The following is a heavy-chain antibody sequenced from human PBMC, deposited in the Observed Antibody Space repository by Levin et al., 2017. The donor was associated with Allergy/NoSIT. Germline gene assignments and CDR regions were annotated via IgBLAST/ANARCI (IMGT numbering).Heavy chain of an antibody. D-gene: IGHD6-19*01. V-gene: IGHV3-30*18. Sequence: GESLKISCAASGFTFSSYGMHWVRQAPGKGLEWVAVISYDGSNKYYADSVKGRFTISRDNSKNTLYLQMNSLRAEDTAVYYCAKSAVAGLDYWGQGTLVTVSS. J-gene: IGHJ4*02. CDR1: GFTFSSYG. CDR2: ISYDGSNK. CDR3: AKSAVAGLDY.